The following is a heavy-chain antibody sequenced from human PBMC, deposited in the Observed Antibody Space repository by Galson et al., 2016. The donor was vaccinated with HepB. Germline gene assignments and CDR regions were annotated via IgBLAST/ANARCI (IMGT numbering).Heavy chain of an antibody. CDR3: AREYSTAGFDY. D-gene: IGHD2-21*01. V-gene: IGHV3-33*01. Sequence: SLRLSCAASGFTFSSSAMHWVRQAPGKGLEWVALVWYDGITTYYVDSVEGRFTISRDNSDNTMYLQMSRLRAEDTAVYYCAREYSTAGFDYWGQGTLVTVSS. J-gene: IGHJ4*02. CDR1: GFTFSSSA. CDR2: VWYDGITT.